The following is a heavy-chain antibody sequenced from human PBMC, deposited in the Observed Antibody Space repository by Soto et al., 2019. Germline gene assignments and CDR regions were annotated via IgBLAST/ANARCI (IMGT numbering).Heavy chain of an antibody. V-gene: IGHV4-59*01. CDR3: ARTYCTTTACQAHGIDV. Sequence: SETLSLTCTISGGSISVYYWSWIRQSPRQGLEWIGYVYDNGRPYYSPSLKSRVTISADTSKNQISLKLTSATAADTAVYFCARTYCTTTACQAHGIDVWGQGTTVTVSS. J-gene: IGHJ6*02. CDR2: VYDNGRP. CDR1: GGSISVYY. D-gene: IGHD4-4*01.